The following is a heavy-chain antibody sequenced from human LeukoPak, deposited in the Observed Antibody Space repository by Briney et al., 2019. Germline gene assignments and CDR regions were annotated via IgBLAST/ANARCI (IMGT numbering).Heavy chain of an antibody. CDR3: ARVLGGYGHWFDP. D-gene: IGHD5-12*01. V-gene: IGHV1-2*02. Sequence: ASVKVSCKASGYTFTGYYMHWVRQAPGQGLEWMGWINSNSGGTNYAQKFQGRVTMTRDTSISTAYMELSRLRSDDTAVYYCARVLGGYGHWFDPWGQGTLVTVSS. CDR1: GYTFTGYY. CDR2: INSNSGGT. J-gene: IGHJ5*02.